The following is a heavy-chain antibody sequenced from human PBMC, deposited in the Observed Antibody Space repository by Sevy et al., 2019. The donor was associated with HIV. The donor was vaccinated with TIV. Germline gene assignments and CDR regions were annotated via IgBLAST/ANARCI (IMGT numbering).Heavy chain of an antibody. J-gene: IGHJ6*02. CDR3: ARGSPEHYFGLDV. Sequence: SETLSLICAVSGGSISGYYRSWIRQPPGKGLEWIGYSYYSKTTNYNPSLKSRDTISVDTSKNQFSLRLSSVTAADTAVYYCARGSPEHYFGLDVWGQGTTVTVSS. CDR2: SYYSKTT. V-gene: IGHV4-59*01. CDR1: GGSISGYY. D-gene: IGHD2-21*01.